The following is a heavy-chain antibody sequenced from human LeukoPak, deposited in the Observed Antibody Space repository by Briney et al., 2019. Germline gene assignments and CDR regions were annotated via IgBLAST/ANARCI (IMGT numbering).Heavy chain of an antibody. V-gene: IGHV3-30*03. CDR1: GFTFSSYG. CDR3: ARGGPTYYDFWSGYYRPPYYYGMDV. CDR2: ISFDGSNK. Sequence: GRSLRLSCAASGFTFSSYGIHWVRQAPGKGLEWVAVISFDGSNKYYADSVKGRFTISRDNSKNTLYLQMNSLRAEDTAVYYCARGGPTYYDFWSGYYRPPYYYGMDVWGQGTTVTVSS. D-gene: IGHD3-3*01. J-gene: IGHJ6*02.